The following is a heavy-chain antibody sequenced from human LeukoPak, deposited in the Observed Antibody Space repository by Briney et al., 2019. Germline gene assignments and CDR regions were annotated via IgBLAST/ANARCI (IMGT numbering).Heavy chain of an antibody. D-gene: IGHD4-17*01. Sequence: QPGGSLRLSCAASGFTFSIYSMNWVRKAPGKGLEWVSYISSSSSTIYYAHSVKGRFTISRDNAKNSLYLQRNSLRAEDTAVYYCATPPPLRTDAFDIWGQGTMVTVSS. J-gene: IGHJ3*02. V-gene: IGHV3-48*01. CDR1: GFTFSIYS. CDR2: ISSSSSTI. CDR3: ATPPPLRTDAFDI.